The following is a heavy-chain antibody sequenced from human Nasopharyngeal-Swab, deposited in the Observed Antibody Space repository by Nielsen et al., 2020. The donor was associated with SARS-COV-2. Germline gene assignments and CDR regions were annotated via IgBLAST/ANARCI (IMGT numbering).Heavy chain of an antibody. V-gene: IGHV3-21*01. Sequence: GGSLRLSCAASGFTFSSYSMNWVRQAPGKGLEWVSSISSSSYIYYADSVKGRFTISRDNAKNSLYLQMNSLRAEDTAVYYCARDPRGYCSGGSCEGEYYFDYWGQGTLVTVSS. J-gene: IGHJ4*02. CDR2: ISSSSYI. D-gene: IGHD2-15*01. CDR3: ARDPRGYCSGGSCEGEYYFDY. CDR1: GFTFSSYS.